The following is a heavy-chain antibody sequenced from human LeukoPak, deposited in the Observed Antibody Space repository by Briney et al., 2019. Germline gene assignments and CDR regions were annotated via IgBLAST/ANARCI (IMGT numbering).Heavy chain of an antibody. CDR3: ARGDKEMATITAMFDY. V-gene: IGHV3-9*01. CDR1: GFTFDDYA. CDR2: ISWNSGSI. J-gene: IGHJ4*02. Sequence: GRSLRLSCAASGFTFDDYAMHWVRQAPGKGLEWVSGISWNSGSIGYADSVKGRFTISRDNAKNSLYLQMNSLRAEDTAVYYCARGDKEMATITAMFDYWGQGTLVTVSS. D-gene: IGHD5-24*01.